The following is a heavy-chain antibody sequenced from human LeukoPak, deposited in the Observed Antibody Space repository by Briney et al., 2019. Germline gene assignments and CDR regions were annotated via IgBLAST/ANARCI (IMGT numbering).Heavy chain of an antibody. CDR1: GGTFSSYA. CDR3: AREEIAAAAGTRYYYYYMDV. J-gene: IGHJ6*03. Sequence: ASVKVSCKASGGTFSSYAINWVRQAPGQGLEWMGRIIPIFGTANYAQKFQGRVTITTDESTSTAYMELSSLRSEDTAVYYCAREEIAAAAGTRYYYYYMDVWGKGTTVTVSS. D-gene: IGHD6-13*01. CDR2: IIPIFGTA. V-gene: IGHV1-69*05.